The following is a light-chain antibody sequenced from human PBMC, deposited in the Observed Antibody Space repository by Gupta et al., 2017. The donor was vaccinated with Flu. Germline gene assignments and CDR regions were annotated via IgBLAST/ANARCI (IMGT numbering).Light chain of an antibody. CDR2: AAA. Sequence: DIQMTQSPPSLSASVGDRVTITCRASQGISNYLAWFQQKPGKAPKSLIYAAASLKSGVQSKFSGSGSGTDITVTSISLQTEDFATYHGHQYNIYPVGGGTKVEIK. V-gene: IGKV1-16*02. J-gene: IGKJ4*01. CDR1: QGISNY. CDR3: HQYNIYP.